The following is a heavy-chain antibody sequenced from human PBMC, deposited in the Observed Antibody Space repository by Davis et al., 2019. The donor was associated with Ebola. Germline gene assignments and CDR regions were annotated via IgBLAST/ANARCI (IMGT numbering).Heavy chain of an antibody. CDR3: ARGRAMDY. CDR2: INPNSGGT. Sequence: ASVKVSCKASGYTFTGYYMHWVRQVPGQGLEWMGWINPNSGGTNYAQKFQGRVTMTRNTSISTAYMELSSLRSEDTAVYYCARGRAMDYWGQGTLVTVSS. J-gene: IGHJ4*02. D-gene: IGHD2-2*01. CDR1: GYTFTGYY. V-gene: IGHV1-2*02.